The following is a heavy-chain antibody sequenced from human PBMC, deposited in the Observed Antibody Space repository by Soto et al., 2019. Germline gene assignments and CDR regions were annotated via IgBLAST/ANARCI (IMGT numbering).Heavy chain of an antibody. CDR3: ATYSPLGYSGYDWGFDYYYGMDV. J-gene: IGHJ6*02. V-gene: IGHV1-24*01. CDR2: FDPEDGET. D-gene: IGHD5-12*01. CDR1: GYTLTELS. Sequence: ASVKVSCKVSGYTLTELSMHWVRQAPGKGLEWMGGFDPEDGETIYAQKFQGRVTMTEDTSTDTAYMELSSLRSEDTAVYYCATYSPLGYSGYDWGFDYYYGMDVWGQGTTVTVS.